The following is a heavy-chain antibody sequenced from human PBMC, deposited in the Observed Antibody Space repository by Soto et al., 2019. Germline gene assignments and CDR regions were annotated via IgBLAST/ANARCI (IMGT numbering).Heavy chain of an antibody. V-gene: IGHV3-30*18. Sequence: SLRLSCAASGFTFSSYGMHWVRQAPGKGLEWVAVISYDGSNKYYADSVKGRFTISRDNSKNTLYLQMNSLRAEDTAVYYCAKDRVAAAGRYYYYYGMDVWGQGTTVTVSS. CDR2: ISYDGSNK. CDR3: AKDRVAAAGRYYYYYGMDV. D-gene: IGHD6-13*01. J-gene: IGHJ6*02. CDR1: GFTFSSYG.